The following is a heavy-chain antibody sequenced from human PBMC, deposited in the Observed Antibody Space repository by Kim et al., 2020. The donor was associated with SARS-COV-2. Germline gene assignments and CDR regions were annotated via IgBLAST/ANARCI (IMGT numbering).Heavy chain of an antibody. CDR2: MNANTGYT. CDR1: GYTFTKYD. D-gene: IGHD5-18*01. J-gene: IGHJ4*02. Sequence: ASVKVSCKASGYTFTKYDINWVRQATGQGLEWMGWMNANTGYTGYSQKFQARVTMTRNTSISTAYMELSSLRSDDTAVYYCVRVGFLLWDTAMDPDYWGQ. V-gene: IGHV1-8*01. CDR3: VRVGFLLWDTAMDPDY.